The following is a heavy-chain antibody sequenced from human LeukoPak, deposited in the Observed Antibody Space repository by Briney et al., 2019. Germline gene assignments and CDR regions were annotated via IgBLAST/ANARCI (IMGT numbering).Heavy chain of an antibody. J-gene: IGHJ4*02. D-gene: IGHD6-6*01. V-gene: IGHV4-61*01. CDR2: IYYSGST. CDR1: GGSISSSYY. Sequence: SETLSLTCAVSGGSISSSYYWSWIRQPPGKGLEWIGYIYYSGSTNYNPSLKSRVTISVDTSKNQFSLKLSSVTAADTAVYYCARRYSSFFDYWGQGTLVTVSS. CDR3: ARRYSSFFDY.